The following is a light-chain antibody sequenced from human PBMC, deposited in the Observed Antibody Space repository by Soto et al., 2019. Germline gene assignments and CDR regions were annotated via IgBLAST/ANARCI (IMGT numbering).Light chain of an antibody. CDR1: QSISSY. J-gene: IGKJ2*01. V-gene: IGKV1-39*01. CDR3: QHSYSTPDT. CDR2: AAS. Sequence: DIQMTQSPSSLSASVGDRVTITCRASQSISSYLHWYQQKPGKAPKLLIYAASSFQCGVPSRFRGYRSCRDFTLTIRSLQPEEILIYYCQHSYSTPDTFGQVTKLEIK.